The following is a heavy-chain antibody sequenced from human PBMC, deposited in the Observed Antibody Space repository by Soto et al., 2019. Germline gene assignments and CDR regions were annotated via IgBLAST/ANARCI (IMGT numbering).Heavy chain of an antibody. V-gene: IGHV3-48*01. Sequence: EVQLVESGGGLVQPGGSLRLSCATSGFILSDCAMNWVRQAPGKGLEWVSYISSSSTVIDYADSVKGRFTVSRDNARNSLYLKMTSLRAEDTAGYYCARVLNWGCNWYYDMDVWGKGTTVTVSS. CDR1: GFILSDCA. J-gene: IGHJ6*03. CDR3: ARVLNWGCNWYYDMDV. CDR2: ISSSSTVI. D-gene: IGHD1-20*01.